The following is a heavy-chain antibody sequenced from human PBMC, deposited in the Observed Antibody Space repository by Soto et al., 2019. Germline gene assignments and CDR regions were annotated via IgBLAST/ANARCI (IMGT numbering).Heavy chain of an antibody. D-gene: IGHD3-3*01. Sequence: QVQVVESGGGVVQPGRSLRLSCAASGFTLSSYGMHWVRQAPGKGLEWVAAISYDGSTKYYADSVKGRFTISRDIPQNTLYLLMNSLRAEDTAVYYCAKGGSWSGHNWGQGTLVTVSS. J-gene: IGHJ4*02. CDR3: AKGGSWSGHN. CDR2: ISYDGSTK. CDR1: GFTLSSYG. V-gene: IGHV3-30*18.